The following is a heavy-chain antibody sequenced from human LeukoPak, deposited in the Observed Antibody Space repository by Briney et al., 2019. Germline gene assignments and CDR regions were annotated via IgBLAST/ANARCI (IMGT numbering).Heavy chain of an antibody. D-gene: IGHD1-26*01. CDR3: ARVRVGATDNAFDI. Sequence: GGSLRLSCAASGFTFSSYSMSWVRQAPGKGLEWVANIKQDGSEKYYVDSVKGRFTISRDDAKNSLYLQMNSLRAEDTAVYYCARVRVGATDNAFDIWGQGTMVTVSS. CDR1: GFTFSSYS. CDR2: IKQDGSEK. J-gene: IGHJ3*02. V-gene: IGHV3-7*01.